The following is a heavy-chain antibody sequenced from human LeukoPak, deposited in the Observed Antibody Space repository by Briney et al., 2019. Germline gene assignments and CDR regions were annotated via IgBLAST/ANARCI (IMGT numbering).Heavy chain of an antibody. CDR1: GFTFTSYG. V-gene: IGHV3-30*02. J-gene: IGHJ6*03. CDR3: AKRVGASLEGLYYYYYMDV. CDR2: IRYDGSNK. Sequence: RGPLRLSCAASGFTFTSYGMHWVRQAPGTGLERGAFIRYDGSNKYSADSVKGRFTISRDNSKNTLYMQMNSLRAEGTAVYYCAKRVGASLEGLYYYYYMDVWGKGTTVTISS. D-gene: IGHD1-26*01.